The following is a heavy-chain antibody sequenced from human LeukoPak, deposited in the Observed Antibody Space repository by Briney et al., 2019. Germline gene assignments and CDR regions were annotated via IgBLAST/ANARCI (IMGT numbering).Heavy chain of an antibody. CDR2: IRSSAYGGTT. CDR3: TRERYTYGYAGDY. Sequence: GGSLRLSCSTSGFTFGDFTMGRFRQAPGKGLEWVGFIRSSAYGGTTEYAASVKGRFTISRDDSKSIAYLLMDSLKTEDTALYHCTRERYTYGYAGDYWGQGTLVTVSS. D-gene: IGHD5-18*01. V-gene: IGHV3-49*03. CDR1: GFTFGDFT. J-gene: IGHJ4*02.